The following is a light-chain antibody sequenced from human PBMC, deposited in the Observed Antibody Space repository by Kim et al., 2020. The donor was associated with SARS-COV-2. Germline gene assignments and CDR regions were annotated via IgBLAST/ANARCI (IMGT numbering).Light chain of an antibody. V-gene: IGLV3-1*01. J-gene: IGLJ2*01. CDR3: QAWDSSTVV. CDR1: KSGDKY. Sequence: VSQGQTASITCSGDKSGDKYACWYQQKPGQSPVLVIYQDSKRPSGIPERFSGSNSGNTATLTISGTQAMDEADYYCQAWDSSTVVFGGGTQLTVL. CDR2: QDS.